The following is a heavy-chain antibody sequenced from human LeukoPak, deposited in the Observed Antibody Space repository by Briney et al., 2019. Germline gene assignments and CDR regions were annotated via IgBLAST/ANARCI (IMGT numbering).Heavy chain of an antibody. CDR2: ISAYNGNT. D-gene: IGHD3-3*01. J-gene: IGHJ6*04. V-gene: IGHV1-18*04. CDR3: AREMEGSPYYYYGMDV. CDR1: GYTFTSYG. Sequence: GASVKVSCKASGYTFTSYGISWVRQAPGQGLEWMGWISAYNGNTNYAQKLQGRVTMTTGTSTSTAYMELRSLRSDDTAVYYCAREMEGSPYYYYGMDVWGKGTTVTVSS.